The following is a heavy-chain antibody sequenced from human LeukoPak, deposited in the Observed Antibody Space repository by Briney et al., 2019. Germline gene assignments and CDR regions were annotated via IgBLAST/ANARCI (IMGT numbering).Heavy chain of an antibody. V-gene: IGHV4-39*01. Sequence: SETLSLTCTVSGGSISSSSYYWGWIRQPPGKGLEWIGSIYYSGSTYYNPSLKSRVTISVDTSKNQFSLKLSSVTAADTAVYYCASLQWPFDYWGQGTLVTVSS. J-gene: IGHJ4*02. CDR1: GGSISSSSYY. CDR2: IYYSGST. CDR3: ASLQWPFDY. D-gene: IGHD6-19*01.